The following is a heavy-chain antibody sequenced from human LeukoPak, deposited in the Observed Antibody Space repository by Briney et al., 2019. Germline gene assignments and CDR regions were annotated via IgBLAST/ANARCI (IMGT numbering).Heavy chain of an antibody. Sequence: PGGSLRLSCAASGFTVSSSFMSWVRQAPGKGLEWVSAIYSGGSTYYADSVKGRFTISRDNSNNTLHLQMNSLRAEDTAIYYCAKESQIIMVPAALDYWGQGTLVAVSS. CDR2: IYSGGST. CDR1: GFTVSSSF. J-gene: IGHJ4*02. CDR3: AKESQIIMVPAALDY. D-gene: IGHD2-15*01. V-gene: IGHV3-53*01.